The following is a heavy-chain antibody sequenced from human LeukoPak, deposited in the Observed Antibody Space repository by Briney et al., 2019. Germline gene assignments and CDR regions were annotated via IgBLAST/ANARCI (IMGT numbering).Heavy chain of an antibody. J-gene: IGHJ4*02. D-gene: IGHD6-13*01. CDR2: FDPEDGET. CDR1: GYTLTELS. Sequence: ASVKVSCKVSGYTLTELSMHWVRQAPGKGLEWMGGFDPEDGETIYAQKFQGRVTMTEDTSTDTAHVELSSLRSEDTAVYYCATVGYSSSWYPDWGQGTLVTVSS. V-gene: IGHV1-24*01. CDR3: ATVGYSSSWYPD.